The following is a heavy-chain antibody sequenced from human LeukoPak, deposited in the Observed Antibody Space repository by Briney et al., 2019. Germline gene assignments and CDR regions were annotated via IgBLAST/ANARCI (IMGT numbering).Heavy chain of an antibody. V-gene: IGHV1-18*01. CDR2: ISAYNGNT. CDR3: ASQGSSWSPIDY. Sequence: GASVKVSCKASGYTFTSYATNWVRQAPGQGLEWMGWISAYNGNTNYAQKLQGRVTMTTDTSTSTAYMELRSLRSDDTAVYYCASQGSSWSPIDYWGQGTLVTVSS. D-gene: IGHD6-13*01. J-gene: IGHJ4*02. CDR1: GYTFTSYA.